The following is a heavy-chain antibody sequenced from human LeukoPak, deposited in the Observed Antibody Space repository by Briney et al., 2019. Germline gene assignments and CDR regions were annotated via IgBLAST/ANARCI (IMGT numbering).Heavy chain of an antibody. CDR3: AKEPYCSSTSCIGEYFQR. J-gene: IGHJ1*01. CDR2: ITGSGGST. V-gene: IGHV3-23*01. Sequence: GGSLRLSCAASGFTFSSYGMNWVRQAPGKGLEWVSFITGSGGSTYYADSVKGRFTISRDNSKNTLYLQMNSLRAEDTAVYYCAKEPYCSSTSCIGEYFQRWGQGTLVTVSS. CDR1: GFTFSSYG. D-gene: IGHD2-2*01.